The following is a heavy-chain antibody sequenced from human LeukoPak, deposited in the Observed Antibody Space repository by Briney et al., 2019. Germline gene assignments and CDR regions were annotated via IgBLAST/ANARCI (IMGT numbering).Heavy chain of an antibody. CDR3: ARDAWMASIPLGS. D-gene: IGHD5-24*01. J-gene: IGHJ4*02. CDR1: GFTFSSYW. CDR2: ISSDGSST. V-gene: IGHV3-74*01. Sequence: PGGSLRLSCAASGFTFSSYWMHWVRQAPGKGLVWVSRISSDGSSTSYADSVKGRFTISRDNTKNTLYLQMNSLRAEDTAVYYCARDAWMASIPLGSWGQGTLVTVSS.